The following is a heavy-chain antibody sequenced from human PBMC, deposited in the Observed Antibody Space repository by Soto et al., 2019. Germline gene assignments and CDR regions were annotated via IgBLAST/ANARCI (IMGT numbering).Heavy chain of an antibody. V-gene: IGHV4-31*11. CDR2: IYSSGST. CDR3: AREDAARIERWFDA. D-gene: IGHD6-6*01. CDR1: GGSIISASYS. J-gene: IGHJ5*02. Sequence: QVQLQESGPRLVKPSQPLSLSCAFFGGSIISASYSWNWIRQSPGRGLGGIGHIYSSGSTYYNPSLKSRVSISVDTSNNQFSLKLTSVTAADTAVYFCAREDAARIERWFDAWGQGILVTVSS.